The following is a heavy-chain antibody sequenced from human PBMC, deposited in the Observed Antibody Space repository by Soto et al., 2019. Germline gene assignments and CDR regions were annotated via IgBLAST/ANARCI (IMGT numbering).Heavy chain of an antibody. CDR3: ATLSLGGATTSQFDY. V-gene: IGHV3-30-3*01. J-gene: IGHJ4*02. CDR1: GFTFSSYA. CDR2: ISYDGSNK. D-gene: IGHD1-26*01. Sequence: GGSLRLSCAASGFTFSSYAMHWVRQAPGKGLEWVAVISYDGSNKYYADSVKGRFTISRDNSKNTLYLQMNSLRAEDTAVYYCATLSLGGATTSQFDYWGQGTLVTVSS.